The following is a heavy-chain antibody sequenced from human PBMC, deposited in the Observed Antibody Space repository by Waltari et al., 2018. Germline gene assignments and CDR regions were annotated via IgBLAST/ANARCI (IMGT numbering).Heavy chain of an antibody. Sequence: QVQLVESGGGVVQPGRSLRLSCAASGFTFSSYGMHWVRQAPGKGLEGVAVIWYDGNNKYYADSVKGRFTISRDNSKNTLYLQMNSLRAEDTAVYYCARGGTIFGVVIIPPGMDVWGQGTTVTVSS. CDR3: ARGGTIFGVVIIPPGMDV. CDR1: GFTFSSYG. D-gene: IGHD3-3*01. J-gene: IGHJ6*02. V-gene: IGHV3-33*01. CDR2: IWYDGNNK.